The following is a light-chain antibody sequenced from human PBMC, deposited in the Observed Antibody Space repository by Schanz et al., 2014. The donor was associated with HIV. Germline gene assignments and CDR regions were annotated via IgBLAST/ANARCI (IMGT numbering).Light chain of an antibody. CDR1: QSISTW. J-gene: IGKJ1*01. CDR2: EAS. CDR3: QKYSTVPPT. Sequence: IQMTQSRSTLSASVGDRVTITCRASQSISTWLAWYQHKPGRAPKLLIYEASNLETGVPSRFSGSGSGTEFTLTINSLQPEDVATYYCQKYSTVPPTFGQGTKVEIK. V-gene: IGKV1-5*03.